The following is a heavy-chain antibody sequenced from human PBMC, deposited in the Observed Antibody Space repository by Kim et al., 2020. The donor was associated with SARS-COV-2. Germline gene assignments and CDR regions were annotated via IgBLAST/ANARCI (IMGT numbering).Heavy chain of an antibody. Sequence: GGSLRLSCAASGFTFSSYEMNWVRQAPGKGLEWVSYISSSGSTIYYADSVKGRFTISRDNAKNSLYLQMNSLRAEDTAVYYCARATYYDIFTGYQGFDYWGQGTLVTVSS. V-gene: IGHV3-48*03. CDR2: ISSSGSTI. CDR3: ARATYYDIFTGYQGFDY. CDR1: GFTFSSYE. D-gene: IGHD3-9*01. J-gene: IGHJ4*02.